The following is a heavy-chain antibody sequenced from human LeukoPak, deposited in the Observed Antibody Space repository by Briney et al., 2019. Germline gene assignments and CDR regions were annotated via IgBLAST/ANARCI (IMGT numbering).Heavy chain of an antibody. CDR2: LYYSGST. CDR3: ARRHVEYSSSSDPYYFDY. V-gene: IGHV4-59*01. CDR1: GGSISSYY. Sequence: SETLSLTCTVSGGSISSYYWSWIRQPPGKGLEWIGSLYYSGSTNYNPSLKSRVTISVDTSKNQFSLKLSSVTAADTAVYYCARRHVEYSSSSDPYYFDYWGQGTLVTVSS. J-gene: IGHJ4*02. D-gene: IGHD6-6*01.